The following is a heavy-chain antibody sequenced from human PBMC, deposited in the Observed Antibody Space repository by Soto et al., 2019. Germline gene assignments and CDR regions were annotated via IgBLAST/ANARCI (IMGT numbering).Heavy chain of an antibody. Sequence: PSETLSLTCAVSGGSISSGGYSWSWVRQPPGKGLEWIGYIYHSGSTYYNPSLKSRVTISVATSKTQFSLKLSSVTAADTAVYYCARVGNGDWFAPWGQGTLVTVSS. CDR3: ARVGNGDWFAP. CDR1: GGSISSGGYS. J-gene: IGHJ5*02. CDR2: IYHSGST. V-gene: IGHV4-30-2*01.